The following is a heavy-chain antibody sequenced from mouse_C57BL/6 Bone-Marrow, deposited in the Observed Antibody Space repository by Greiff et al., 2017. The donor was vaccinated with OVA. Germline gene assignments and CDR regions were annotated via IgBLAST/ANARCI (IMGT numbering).Heavy chain of an antibody. J-gene: IGHJ3*01. CDR2: IDPSDSYT. D-gene: IGHD1-1*01. CDR3: ARSDYYGPFAY. Sequence: QLQQPGAELVRPGTSVKLSCKASGYTFTSYWMHWVKQRPGQGLEWIGVIDPSDSYTNYNQKFKGKATLTVDTSSSTAYMQLSSLTSEDSAVYYCARSDYYGPFAYWGQGTLVTVSA. CDR1: GYTFTSYW. V-gene: IGHV1-59*01.